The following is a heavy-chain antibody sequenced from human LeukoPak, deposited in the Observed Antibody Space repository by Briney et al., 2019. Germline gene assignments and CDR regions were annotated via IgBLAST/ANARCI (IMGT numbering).Heavy chain of an antibody. CDR2: INTDGNII. Sequence: PGGSLRLSCAASGFTFSSYWMHWVRQAPGKGLVWVSRINTDGNIINNADSVKGRFTISRDNAKNTLYLQMNSLRAEDMAVYYCARDTYSYGRTFDYWGHGTLVTVSS. CDR1: GFTFSSYW. V-gene: IGHV3-74*01. J-gene: IGHJ4*01. D-gene: IGHD5-18*01. CDR3: ARDTYSYGRTFDY.